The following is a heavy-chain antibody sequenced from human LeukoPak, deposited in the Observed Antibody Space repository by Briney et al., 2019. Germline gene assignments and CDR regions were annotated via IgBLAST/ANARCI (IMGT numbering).Heavy chain of an antibody. J-gene: IGHJ3*02. D-gene: IGHD2/OR15-2a*01. CDR1: GYSFNTYW. CDR2: IYPGDSDT. Sequence: GESLKISCRGSGYSFNTYWIGWVRQMPGKGLEWMGIIYPGDSDTRYSPSFQGQVTISADKSITTAYLQWSSLRASDTAMYYCARPANRGDAFDIWGQGTMVTVSS. V-gene: IGHV5-51*01. CDR3: ARPANRGDAFDI.